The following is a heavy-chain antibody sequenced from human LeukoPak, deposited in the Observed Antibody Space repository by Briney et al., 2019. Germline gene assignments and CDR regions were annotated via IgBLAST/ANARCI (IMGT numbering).Heavy chain of an antibody. J-gene: IGHJ4*02. CDR1: RLTFSGYW. V-gene: IGHV3-7*03. CDR2: INKDGSEK. CDR3: ATYTQHFGAPGGADY. Sequence: GGSLTLSCVVSRLTFSGYWMRWVRQAPGKGLEWVAAINKDGSEKRYVDSVEGRFTISGDNARNSVYLQMTSLGAEDTAVYYCATYTQHFGAPGGADYWGLGALVTVSS. D-gene: IGHD2-8*02.